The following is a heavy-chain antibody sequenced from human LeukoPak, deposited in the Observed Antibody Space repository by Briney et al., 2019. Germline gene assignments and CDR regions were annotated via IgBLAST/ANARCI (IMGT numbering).Heavy chain of an antibody. J-gene: IGHJ5*02. CDR3: AREGEVVVVPAALTNWFDP. V-gene: IGHV4-39*07. Sequence: PSETLSLTCTVSGGSISSSIYYWGWIRQPPGKGLEWIASIYYSGSTYYNPSLKSRVTISVDTSKNQFSLKLSSVTAADTAVYYCAREGEVVVVPAALTNWFDPWGQGTLVTVSS. CDR1: GGSISSSIYY. D-gene: IGHD2-2*01. CDR2: IYYSGST.